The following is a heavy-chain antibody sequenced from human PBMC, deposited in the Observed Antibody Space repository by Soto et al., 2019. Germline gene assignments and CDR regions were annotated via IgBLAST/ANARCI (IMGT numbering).Heavy chain of an antibody. CDR2: IGRGGTTT. CDR3: ATRSGGGGAFDF. CDR1: GLTFSNYE. V-gene: IGHV3-48*03. D-gene: IGHD3-10*01. Sequence: GGSLRLSCAASGLTFSNYEMNWVRQAPGKGLEWVSYIGRGGTTTYYADSLKGRFTISRDNAKNSLYLQMNSLRAEDTAVYYCATRSGGGGAFDFWGQGTMVTVSS. J-gene: IGHJ3*01.